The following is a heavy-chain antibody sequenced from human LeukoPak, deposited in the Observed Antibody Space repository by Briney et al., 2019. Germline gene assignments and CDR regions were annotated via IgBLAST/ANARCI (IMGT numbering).Heavy chain of an antibody. J-gene: IGHJ6*03. CDR1: GFTFSSYG. D-gene: IGHD3-3*01. CDR2: ISYDGSNK. CDR3: AKDGDDFWSGYRTYYYYYYMDV. V-gene: IGHV3-30*18. Sequence: GGSLRLSCAASGFTFSSYGMHWVRQAPGKGLEWVAVISYDGSNKYYADSVKGRFTISRDNSKNTLYLQMNSLRAEDTAVYYCAKDGDDFWSGYRTYYYYYYMDVWGKGTTVTVSS.